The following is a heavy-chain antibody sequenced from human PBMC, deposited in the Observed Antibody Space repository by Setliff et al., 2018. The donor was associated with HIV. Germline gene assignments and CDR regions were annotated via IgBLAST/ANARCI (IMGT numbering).Heavy chain of an antibody. V-gene: IGHV1-24*01. CDR1: GDIFSFYA. J-gene: IGHJ4*02. CDR3: ATTLRYFDWLRN. CDR2: FDPEDGET. D-gene: IGHD3-9*01. Sequence: GASVKVSCKASGDIFSFYALSWVRQAPGKGLEWMGGFDPEDGETIYAQKFQGRVTMTEDTSTDTAYMELSSLRSEDTAVYYCATTLRYFDWLRNWGQGTLVTVS.